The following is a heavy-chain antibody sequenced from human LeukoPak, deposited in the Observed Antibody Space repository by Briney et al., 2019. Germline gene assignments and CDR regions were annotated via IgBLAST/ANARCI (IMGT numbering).Heavy chain of an antibody. D-gene: IGHD6-13*01. CDR1: GGSISSYY. CDR3: ARVTGYVMEDYFDY. J-gene: IGHJ4*02. V-gene: IGHV4-59*01. Sequence: SETLSLTCTVSGGSISSYYWSWIRQPPGKGLVWIGYIYYSGGTNYNPSLKSRVTISVDTSKNQFSLRLSSVTAADTAVYYCARVTGYVMEDYFDYWGQGTLVTVSS. CDR2: IYYSGGT.